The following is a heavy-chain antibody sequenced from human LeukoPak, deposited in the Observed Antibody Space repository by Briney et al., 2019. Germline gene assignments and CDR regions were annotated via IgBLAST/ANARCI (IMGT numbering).Heavy chain of an antibody. CDR2: INPSSGGT. CDR1: GYTFTGYY. J-gene: IGHJ5*02. CDR3: ARGGSGSYFSWLDP. D-gene: IGHD3-10*01. V-gene: IGHV1-2*02. Sequence: ASVKVSCKASGYTFTGYYIHWVRQAPGQGLECVGWINPSSGGTNYAQKFQGRVTMTRDTSISTAYMELSRLRSDDTAVYYCARGGSGSYFSWLDPWGQGTLVTVSS.